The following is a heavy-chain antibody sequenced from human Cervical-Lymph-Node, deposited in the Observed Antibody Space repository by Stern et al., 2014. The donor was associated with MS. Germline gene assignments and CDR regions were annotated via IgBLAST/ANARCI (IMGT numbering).Heavy chain of an antibody. CDR3: ARGRGYSYGWGYYFDY. J-gene: IGHJ4*02. Sequence: QVQLQESGPGLVKPSETLSLTCTVSGGSISSYYWSWIRQPPGKGLEWIGYIYYIGSTNYNPSLKSRVTISVDTSKNQFSLKLSSVTAADTAVYYCARGRGYSYGWGYYFDYWGQGTLVTVSS. D-gene: IGHD5-18*01. CDR2: IYYIGST. CDR1: GGSISSYY. V-gene: IGHV4-59*01.